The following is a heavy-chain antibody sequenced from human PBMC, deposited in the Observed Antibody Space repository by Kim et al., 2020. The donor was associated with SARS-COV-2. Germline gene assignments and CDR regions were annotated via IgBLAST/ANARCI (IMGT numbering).Heavy chain of an antibody. CDR2: IGANGDYT. CDR1: GFTFMTYG. D-gene: IGHD3-9*01. J-gene: IGHJ3*01. CDR3: AKLVNTLTTRSGAFDV. Sequence: GGSLRLSCAASGFTFMTYGMTWVRQAPGKGLEWVSTIGANGDYTYYTDSVKGRFTISRDNPKNTVYLQIYSLRAEDTALYYCAKLVNTLTTRSGAFDVWG. V-gene: IGHV3-23*01.